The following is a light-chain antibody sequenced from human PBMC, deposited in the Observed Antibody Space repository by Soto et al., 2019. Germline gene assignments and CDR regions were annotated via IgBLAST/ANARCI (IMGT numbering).Light chain of an antibody. CDR3: QQYGSSPLT. CDR1: QSVSSY. J-gene: IGKJ4*01. V-gene: IGKV3-20*01. Sequence: IVMTQSPATLSVSPWERATLSCRASQSVSSYLAWYQQKPGQAPRLLIYGASSRATGIPDRFSGSGSGTGFTLTIRRLEPEDFAVYYCQQYGSSPLTFGGGTKVDIK. CDR2: GAS.